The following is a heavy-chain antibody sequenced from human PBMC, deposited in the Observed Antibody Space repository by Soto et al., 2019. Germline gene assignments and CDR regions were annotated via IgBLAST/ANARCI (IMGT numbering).Heavy chain of an antibody. CDR1: GGSISSYY. V-gene: IGHV4-4*07. D-gene: IGHD3-22*01. CDR3: ASLYYYDSSGYYPSDDYGMDV. Sequence: SETLSLTCTVSGGSISSYYWSWIRQPAGKGLEWIGRIYTGGSTNYNPSLKSRVTMSVDTPKNQFSLKLSSVTAADTAVYYCASLYYYDSSGYYPSDDYGMDVWGQGTTVTVSS. CDR2: IYTGGST. J-gene: IGHJ6*02.